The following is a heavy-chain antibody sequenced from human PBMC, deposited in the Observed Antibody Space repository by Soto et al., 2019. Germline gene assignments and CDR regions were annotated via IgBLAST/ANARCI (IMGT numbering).Heavy chain of an antibody. Sequence: GFVEVSCKASGYTFNSYGISWVRQGPGQGVGWMGWISAYNGNTNYAQKLQGRVTMTTDTSTSTAYMELRSLRSDDTAVYYCARKYSSGWYVPGGYYYYYMDVWGKGTTVTVSS. D-gene: IGHD6-19*01. CDR1: GYTFNSYG. J-gene: IGHJ6*03. CDR2: ISAYNGNT. CDR3: ARKYSSGWYVPGGYYYYYMDV. V-gene: IGHV1-18*01.